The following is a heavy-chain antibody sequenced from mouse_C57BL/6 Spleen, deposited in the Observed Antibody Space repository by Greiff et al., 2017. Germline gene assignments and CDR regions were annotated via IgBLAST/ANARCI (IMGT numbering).Heavy chain of an antibody. CDR1: GYTFTSYW. V-gene: IGHV1-7*01. Sequence: QVQLQQSGAELAKPGASVKLSCKASGYTFTSYWMHWVKQRPGQGLEWIGYINPSSGYTKYNQKFKDKATLTADKSSITAYMQLSSLAYADSAFAYSASDYYGLDYWGQGTTLTVSS. CDR3: ASDYYGLDY. J-gene: IGHJ2*01. CDR2: INPSSGYT. D-gene: IGHD1-2*01.